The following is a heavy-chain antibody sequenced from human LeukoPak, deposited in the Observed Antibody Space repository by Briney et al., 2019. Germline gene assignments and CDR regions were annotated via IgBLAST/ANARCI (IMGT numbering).Heavy chain of an antibody. V-gene: IGHV3-23*01. CDR2: ISGSGAST. CDR3: AKFLSGSYYGGFDY. Sequence: GGSLRLSCAASGFTFSSYAMSWVRQAPGKGLEWVSAISGSGASTYYADSVKGRFTISRDNSKNTLYLQMSSLRVDDTAVYYCAKFLSGSYYGGFDYWGQGTLVTVPS. CDR1: GFTFSSYA. J-gene: IGHJ4*02. D-gene: IGHD1-26*01.